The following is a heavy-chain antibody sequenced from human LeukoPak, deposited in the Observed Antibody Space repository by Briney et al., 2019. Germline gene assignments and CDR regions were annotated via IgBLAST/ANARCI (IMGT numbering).Heavy chain of an antibody. CDR2: ISSSGGST. CDR3: AKRGMTTIKEGFDY. CDR1: TFIFNNYA. J-gene: IGHJ4*02. V-gene: IGHV3-23*01. D-gene: IGHD5-24*01. Sequence: PGGSLRLSCAASTFIFNNYAMGWVRQAPGKGLQWVSAISSSGGSTYYADSVKGRFTISRDNSKNTLYLQMNSLRAEDTAVYYCAKRGMTTIKEGFDYWGQGTLVTVSS.